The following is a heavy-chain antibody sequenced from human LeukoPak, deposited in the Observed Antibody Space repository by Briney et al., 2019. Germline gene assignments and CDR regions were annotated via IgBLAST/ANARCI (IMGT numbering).Heavy chain of an antibody. Sequence: PGGSLRLSCAASGFTFSTYSLNWVRQAPGKGLEWVGFIRSKTFGGTIEYAASVKGRFTISRDDSKSIAYLQMNSLRTEDTAVYHCSRGSAGSGAAFYGPELNYWGQGTLVTVSS. CDR2: IRSKTFGGTI. CDR3: SRGSAGSGAAFYGPELNY. CDR1: GFTFSTYS. V-gene: IGHV3-49*04. D-gene: IGHD1-14*01. J-gene: IGHJ4*02.